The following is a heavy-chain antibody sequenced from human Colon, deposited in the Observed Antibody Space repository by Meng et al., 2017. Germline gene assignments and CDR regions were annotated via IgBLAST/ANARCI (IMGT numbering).Heavy chain of an antibody. CDR3: AGGPAWLQFDY. D-gene: IGHD5-24*01. CDR1: GFTFSNYG. CDR2: IWYDGSKR. Sequence: GESLKISCATSGFTFSNYGMHWVRQAPGKGLEGVAVIWYDGSKRYYADSVKGRFTISRDNSKNTLYLQMNSLRAEDTAVYYCAGGPAWLQFDYWGQGTLVTVSS. V-gene: IGHV3-33*01. J-gene: IGHJ4*02.